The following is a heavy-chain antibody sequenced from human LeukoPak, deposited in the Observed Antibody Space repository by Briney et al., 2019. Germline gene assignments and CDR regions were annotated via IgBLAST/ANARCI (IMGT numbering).Heavy chain of an antibody. V-gene: IGHV3-23*01. CDR1: GFTFSNYA. CDR2: VSGSGGST. Sequence: PGGSLRLSCVASGFTFSNYAMSWVRQAPGKGLEWVSGVSGSGGSTYYADSVKGRFTISRDNSKNTLYLQMNSLRVEDTAVYYCAKDRYVSSGWLGPFDYWGQGTLVTVSS. J-gene: IGHJ4*02. CDR3: AKDRYVSSGWLGPFDY. D-gene: IGHD6-19*01.